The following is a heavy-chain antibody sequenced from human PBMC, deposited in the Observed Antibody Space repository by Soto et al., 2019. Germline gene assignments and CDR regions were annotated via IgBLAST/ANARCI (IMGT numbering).Heavy chain of an antibody. V-gene: IGHV4-31*03. CDR1: GGSISSGGYY. Sequence: QVQLQESGPGLVKPSQTLSLTCTVSGGSISSGGYYWSWIRQHPGKGLEWIGYIYYSGSTYYNPSLKSRVTISVDTSKNQFSLKLSSVTAADTAVYYCARGSVGTFYYYYGMDVWGQGTTVTVSS. CDR3: ARGSVGTFYYYYGMDV. CDR2: IYYSGST. J-gene: IGHJ6*02. D-gene: IGHD3-10*01.